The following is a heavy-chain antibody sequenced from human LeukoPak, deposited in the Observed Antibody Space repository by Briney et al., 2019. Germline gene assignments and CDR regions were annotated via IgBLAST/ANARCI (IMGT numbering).Heavy chain of an antibody. CDR3: GKAWELLGYYYYMDV. J-gene: IGHJ6*03. Sequence: GGSLRLSCAASGFTFSSYAMSWVRQAPGKGLEWVSAISGSGGSTYYADSVKGRFTISRDNSKNTLYLQMNSLRAEDTAVYYCGKAWELLGYYYYMDVWGKGTTVTVSS. D-gene: IGHD1-26*01. CDR1: GFTFSSYA. V-gene: IGHV3-23*01. CDR2: ISGSGGST.